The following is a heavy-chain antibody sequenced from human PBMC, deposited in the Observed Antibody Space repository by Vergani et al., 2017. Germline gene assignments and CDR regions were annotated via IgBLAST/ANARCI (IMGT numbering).Heavy chain of an antibody. CDR1: GFTFSSYW. J-gene: IGHJ4*02. D-gene: IGHD2-2*01. V-gene: IGHV3-7*01. CDR3: ARDRCSSTSCYGDY. CDR2: IKQDGSEK. Sequence: EVQLVESGGGLVQPGGSLRLSCAASGFTFSSYWMSWVRQAPGKGLEWVANIKQDGSEKNYVDSVKGRFTISRDNAKNSLYLQMNSLRAEDTAVYYCARDRCSSTSCYGDYWGQGTLVTVSS.